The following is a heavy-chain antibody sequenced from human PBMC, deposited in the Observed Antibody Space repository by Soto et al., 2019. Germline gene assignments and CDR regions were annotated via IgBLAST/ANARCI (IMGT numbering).Heavy chain of an antibody. V-gene: IGHV1-69*02. J-gene: IGHJ5*02. D-gene: IGHD5-12*01. CDR1: GCTFSSYT. Sequence: QVQLVQSGAEVKKPGSSVKVSCKASGCTFSSYTISWVRQAPGQGLEGMGRIITILGIANYAQKFQGRVTITADKSTSTAYVELSSLRSEDTAVYYCAGEGTPGDHIEAAPKGFDPWGQGTLVTVSS. CDR3: AGEGTPGDHIEAAPKGFDP. CDR2: IITILGIA.